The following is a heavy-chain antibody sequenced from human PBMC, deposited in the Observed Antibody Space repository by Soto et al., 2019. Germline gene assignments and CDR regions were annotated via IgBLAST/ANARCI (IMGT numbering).Heavy chain of an antibody. CDR3: ARDKGTTDFDY. V-gene: IGHV1-18*01. CDR1: GGTFSSYA. D-gene: IGHD1-7*01. CDR2: ISAYNGNT. Sequence: ASVKVSCKASGGTFSSYAISWVRQAPGQGLEWMGWISAYNGNTNYAQKLQGRVTMTTDTSTSTAYMELRSLRSDDTAVYYCARDKGTTDFDYWGQGTLVTVSS. J-gene: IGHJ4*02.